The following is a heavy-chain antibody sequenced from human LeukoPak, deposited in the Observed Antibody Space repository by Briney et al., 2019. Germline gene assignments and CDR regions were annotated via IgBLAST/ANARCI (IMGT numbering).Heavy chain of an antibody. CDR3: AKDGSGTYPDAFDM. Sequence: GGSLRLSCAASGFTFSSYAMTWVRQAPGKGLEWVSGIRISGGDTYYADSVKGRFTISRDNSKNTLYLQMNSLRAEDTAVYYCAKDGSGTYPDAFDMWGQGTMVTVSS. D-gene: IGHD1-26*01. V-gene: IGHV3-23*01. CDR2: IRISGGDT. CDR1: GFTFSSYA. J-gene: IGHJ3*02.